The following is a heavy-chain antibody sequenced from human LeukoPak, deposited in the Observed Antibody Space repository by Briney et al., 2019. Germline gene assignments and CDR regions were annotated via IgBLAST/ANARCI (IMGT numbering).Heavy chain of an antibody. D-gene: IGHD3-10*01. CDR2: LYTNSGGA. Sequence: APVRVSPMTSLYTPTAFLISAVCHTPGQGGEWVGWLYTNSGGANNVQNCQGRVTMTRDTSISTGYVELSRLRSDDTAVYYCARDLDNYSGSGSYYNGDPLFQHWGQGTLVTVSS. CDR1: LYTPTAFL. J-gene: IGHJ1*01. CDR3: ARDLDNYSGSGSYYNGDPLFQH. V-gene: IGHV1-2*02.